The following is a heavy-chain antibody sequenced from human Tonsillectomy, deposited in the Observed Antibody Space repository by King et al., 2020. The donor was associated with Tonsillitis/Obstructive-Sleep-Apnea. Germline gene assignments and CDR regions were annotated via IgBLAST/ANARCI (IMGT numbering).Heavy chain of an antibody. Sequence: VQLVESGGGLVKPGGSLRLSCAGSGFTFSSYAMSWVRQAPGKGLEWVSAISGRGTSTYYADSVKGRLTISRDNSKNTLYLQINSLRAEDTAVYYCAKEPLWFEESSPNDFWGQGTLVTVSS. CDR2: ISGRGTST. J-gene: IGHJ4*02. CDR3: AKEPLWFEESSPNDF. CDR1: GFTFSSYA. D-gene: IGHD3-10*01. V-gene: IGHV3-23*04.